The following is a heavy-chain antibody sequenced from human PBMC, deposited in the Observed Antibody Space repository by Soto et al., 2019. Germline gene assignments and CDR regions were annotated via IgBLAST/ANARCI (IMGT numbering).Heavy chain of an antibody. J-gene: IGHJ4*02. D-gene: IGHD6-19*01. V-gene: IGHV4-59*12. CDR1: DGSIRSYY. CDR2: IFYSGST. CDR3: ASFWGIAVAGTFDY. Sequence: SETMSLTCTVSDGSIRSYYWIWLRQPPGKGLGWIGFIFYSGSTYYTPSLKSRVTISVDTSKNQFSLKLSSVTAADTALYYCASFWGIAVAGTFDYWGQGTLVTVSS.